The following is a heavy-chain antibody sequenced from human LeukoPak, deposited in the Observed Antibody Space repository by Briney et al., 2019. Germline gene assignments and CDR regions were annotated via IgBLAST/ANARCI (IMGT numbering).Heavy chain of an antibody. J-gene: IGHJ5*02. CDR2: ISAYNGNT. CDR3: ARSRVVVPASNWFDP. Sequence: VSVKVSCTASGYTFTSYGISWVRQAPGQGLEWMGWISAYNGNTNYAQKLQGRVTMTTDTSTSTAYMELRSLRSDDTAVYYCARSRVVVPASNWFDPWGQGTLVTVSS. D-gene: IGHD2-2*01. V-gene: IGHV1-18*01. CDR1: GYTFTSYG.